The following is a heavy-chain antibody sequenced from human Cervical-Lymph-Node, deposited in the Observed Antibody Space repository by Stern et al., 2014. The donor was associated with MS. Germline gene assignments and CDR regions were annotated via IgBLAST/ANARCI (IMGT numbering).Heavy chain of an antibody. D-gene: IGHD2-21*01. Sequence: VQLVQSGAEVKKPGASVKVSCKASGYTFTSYYMHWVRQAPGPGFEWMGIINPSGGSTSYAQKFQGRVTMTRDTSTSTVYMELSSLRSEDTAVYYCARAGVVALWWYFDLLGRGTLVTVSS. CDR1: GYTFTSYY. CDR2: INPSGGST. J-gene: IGHJ2*01. CDR3: ARAGVVALWWYFDL. V-gene: IGHV1-46*03.